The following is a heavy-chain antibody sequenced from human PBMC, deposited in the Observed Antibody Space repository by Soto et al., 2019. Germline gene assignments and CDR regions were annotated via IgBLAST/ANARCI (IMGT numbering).Heavy chain of an antibody. CDR3: ERRERYYGSPGWFDP. CDR1: GACINNFAYY. V-gene: IGHV4-39*01. CDR2: VYYNENT. J-gene: IGHJ5*01. D-gene: IGHD3-10*01. Sequence: ETLSLTCSLSGACINNFAYYWGWIRQPPGKGLEWIGTVYYNENTYYNPSLRSRVAISVDTAKNQFSLNLRSVTAADTAVYFCERRERYYGSPGWFDPWGQGTLVTVSS.